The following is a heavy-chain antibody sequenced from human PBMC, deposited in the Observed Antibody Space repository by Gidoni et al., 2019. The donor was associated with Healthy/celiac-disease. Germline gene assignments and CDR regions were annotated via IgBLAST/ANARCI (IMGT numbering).Heavy chain of an antibody. CDR2: INPSGGST. J-gene: IGHJ4*02. V-gene: IGHV1-46*01. CDR1: GYTFTSYY. Sequence: QVQLVQSGAEVKKPGASVKVSCKASGYTFTSYYMNWVRQAPGQGLEWMGIINPSGGSTSYAQKFQGRVTMTRDTSTSTVYMELSSLRSEDTAVYYCAIRAAVAPFDYWGQGTLVTVSS. D-gene: IGHD6-19*01. CDR3: AIRAAVAPFDY.